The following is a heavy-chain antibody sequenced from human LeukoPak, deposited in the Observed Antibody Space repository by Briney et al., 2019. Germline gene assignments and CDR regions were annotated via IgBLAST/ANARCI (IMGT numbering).Heavy chain of an antibody. Sequence: SETLSLTCTVSGGSISSGGYYWSWIRQHPGKGLEWIGYIYYSGSTYYNPSLKSRVTISVDTSKNQFSLKLSSVTAADTAVYYCARSDTYCSGGSCPPNTFDALDIWGQGTMATVSS. CDR1: GGSISSGGYY. D-gene: IGHD2-15*01. J-gene: IGHJ3*02. V-gene: IGHV4-31*03. CDR3: ARSDTYCSGGSCPPNTFDALDI. CDR2: IYYSGST.